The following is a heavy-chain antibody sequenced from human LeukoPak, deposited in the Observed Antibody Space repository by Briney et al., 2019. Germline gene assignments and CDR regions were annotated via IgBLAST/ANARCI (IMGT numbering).Heavy chain of an antibody. CDR1: GGSISSYY. D-gene: IGHD6-13*01. CDR3: ATGSSSWYAGAFDI. J-gene: IGHJ3*02. CDR2: IYTSGST. V-gene: IGHV4-4*07. Sequence: SETLSLTCTVSGGSISSYYWSWIRQPAVKGLEWIGRIYTSGSTNYNPSLKSRVTMSVDTSKNQFSLKLSSVTAADTAVYYCATGSSSWYAGAFDIWGQGTMVTVSS.